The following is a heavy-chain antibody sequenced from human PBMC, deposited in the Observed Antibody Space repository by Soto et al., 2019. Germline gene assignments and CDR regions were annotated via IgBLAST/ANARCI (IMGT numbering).Heavy chain of an antibody. Sequence: XGSLRLSCAASGFSFSSYSMIWVRQAPGEGLEWVSFITSSSGSVFYAASVQGRFTISRDNAKNSLYLQMNGLRAEDTAVYYCARAFAGTSSSDYWGQGTLVTVSS. CDR2: ITSSSGSV. CDR1: GFSFSSYS. D-gene: IGHD6-13*01. V-gene: IGHV3-21*01. CDR3: ARAFAGTSSSDY. J-gene: IGHJ4*02.